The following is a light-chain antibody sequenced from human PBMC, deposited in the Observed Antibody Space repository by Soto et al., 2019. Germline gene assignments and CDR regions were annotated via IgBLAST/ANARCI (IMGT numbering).Light chain of an antibody. J-gene: IGLJ2*01. CDR1: SSNIGAGYD. CDR2: DNY. V-gene: IGLV1-40*01. Sequence: QLVLTQPPSVSGAPGQRVTISCTGSSSNIGAGYDVHWYQQLPGTAPKLLIYDNYNRPSGVPDRFSGSKSGTSASLAITGLQAEDEADYYCQSYDSSLRGVFGGGTKVTVL. CDR3: QSYDSSLRGV.